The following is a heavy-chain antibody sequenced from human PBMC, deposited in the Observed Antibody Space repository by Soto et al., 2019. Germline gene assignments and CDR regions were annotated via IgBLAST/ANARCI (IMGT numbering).Heavy chain of an antibody. CDR1: GGSISSYY. CDR2: IYYSGST. D-gene: IGHD3-22*01. V-gene: IGHV4-59*01. CDR3: ARDVLTGTYYYDSSGYNIYYYYYGMDV. Sequence: SETLSLTCTVSGGSISSYYWSWIRQPPGKGLEWIGYIYYSGSTNYNPSLKSRVTISVDTSKNQFSLKLSSVTAADTAVYYCARDVLTGTYYYDSSGYNIYYYYYGMDVWGQGTTVTVSS. J-gene: IGHJ6*02.